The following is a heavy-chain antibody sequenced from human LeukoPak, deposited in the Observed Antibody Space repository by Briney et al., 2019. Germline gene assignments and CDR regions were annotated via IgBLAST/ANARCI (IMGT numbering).Heavy chain of an antibody. CDR3: TRASDPWQLLT. Sequence: GGSLRLSCAASRVTFRNYWMRSVRQGPGKGLEGVGIRNKNGSEKQYAASVRRRFTISRDNDKTSLYLKMSSRRADDTAVYYCTRASDPWQLLTWGQGTLVTVSS. CDR1: RVTFRNYW. CDR2: RNKNGSEK. V-gene: IGHV3-7*05. D-gene: IGHD1-7*01. J-gene: IGHJ5*02.